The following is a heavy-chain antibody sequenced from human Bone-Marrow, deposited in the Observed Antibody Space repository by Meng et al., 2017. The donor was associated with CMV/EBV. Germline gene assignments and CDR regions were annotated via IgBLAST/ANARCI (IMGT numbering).Heavy chain of an antibody. CDR2: IIPIFGTA. D-gene: IGHD1-7*01. CDR3: ARVIGLTGTTGDYYGMDV. V-gene: IGHV1-69*05. CDR1: GYTFTNFA. Sequence: SVKVSCKASGYTFTNFAISWVRQAPGQGLEWMGGIIPIFGTANYAQKFQGRVTITTDESTSTAYMELSSLRSEDTAVYYCARVIGLTGTTGDYYGMDVWGQGTTVTVSS. J-gene: IGHJ6*02.